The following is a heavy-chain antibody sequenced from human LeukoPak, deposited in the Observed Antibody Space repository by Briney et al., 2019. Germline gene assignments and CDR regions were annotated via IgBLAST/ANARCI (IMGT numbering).Heavy chain of an antibody. CDR3: ARDQDCSGGSCYFVGGYYYYYYGMDV. J-gene: IGHJ6*02. V-gene: IGHV1-24*01. D-gene: IGHD2-15*01. Sequence: ASVKVSCKVSGYTLTELSMHWVRQAPGKGVEWMGGFDPEDGETIYAQKFHGRVTMTEDTSTDAAYMELSSLRSEDTAVYYCARDQDCSGGSCYFVGGYYYYYYGMDVWGQGTTVTVSS. CDR1: GYTLTELS. CDR2: FDPEDGET.